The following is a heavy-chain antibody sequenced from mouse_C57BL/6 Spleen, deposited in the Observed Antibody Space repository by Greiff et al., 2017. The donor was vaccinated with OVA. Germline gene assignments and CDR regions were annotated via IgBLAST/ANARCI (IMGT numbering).Heavy chain of an antibody. CDR1: GFSLTSYG. Sequence: VKLQESGPGLVAPSQSLSITCTVSGFSLTSYGVDWVRQSPGKGLEWLGVIWGVGSTNYNSALKSRLSISKDNSKSQVFLKMNSLQTDDTAMYYCASGRDSNPFAYWGQGTLVTVSA. D-gene: IGHD2-5*01. CDR2: IWGVGST. V-gene: IGHV2-6*01. CDR3: ASGRDSNPFAY. J-gene: IGHJ3*01.